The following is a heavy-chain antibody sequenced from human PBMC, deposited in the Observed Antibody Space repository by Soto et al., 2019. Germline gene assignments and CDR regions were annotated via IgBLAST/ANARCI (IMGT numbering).Heavy chain of an antibody. V-gene: IGHV3-53*01. CDR2: IYSGGST. Sequence: GGSLRLSCAASGFTVSSNYMSWVRQAPGKGLEWVSVIYSGGSTYYADSVKGRFTISRDNSKNTLYLQMNSLRAEDTAVYYCAGAGTFVPYAFDIWGQGTMVTVSS. J-gene: IGHJ3*02. CDR3: AGAGTFVPYAFDI. CDR1: GFTVSSNY. D-gene: IGHD1-7*01.